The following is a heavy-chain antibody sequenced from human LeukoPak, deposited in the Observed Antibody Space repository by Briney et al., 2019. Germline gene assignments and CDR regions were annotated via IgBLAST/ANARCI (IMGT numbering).Heavy chain of an antibody. CDR2: MNPNSGNT. Sequence: ASAKVSCKASGYTFTSYDINWVRQAPGQGLEWMGWMNPNSGNTGYAQKFQGRVTITRNTSISTAYMELSSLRSEDTAVYYCARVGDYRSLAFDIWGQGTMVTVSS. CDR1: GYTFTSYD. D-gene: IGHD4-11*01. V-gene: IGHV1-8*03. J-gene: IGHJ3*02. CDR3: ARVGDYRSLAFDI.